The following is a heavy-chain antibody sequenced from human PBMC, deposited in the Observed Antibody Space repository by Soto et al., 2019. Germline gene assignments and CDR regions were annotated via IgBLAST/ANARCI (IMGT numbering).Heavy chain of an antibody. J-gene: IGHJ6*02. Sequence: GGSLRLSCAASGFTFSGHSMNWVRQAPGKGLEWVSYISRSSRTIYYADSVKGRFTISRDNAKNSVYLQMNSLRDEDTAVYYCARSKWGSGGYHYHYYGMGVWGQGTTVTVSS. CDR2: ISRSSRTI. D-gene: IGHD6-19*01. CDR3: ARSKWGSGGYHYHYYGMGV. V-gene: IGHV3-48*02. CDR1: GFTFSGHS.